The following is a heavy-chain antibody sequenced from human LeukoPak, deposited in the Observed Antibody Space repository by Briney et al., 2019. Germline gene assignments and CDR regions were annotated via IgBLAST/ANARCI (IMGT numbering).Heavy chain of an antibody. J-gene: IGHJ6*03. CDR3: ARGRRFLEWLLAYYYYYMDV. Sequence: GASVKVSCKASGYTFTSYDINWVRRATRQGLEWVGWMNPNSGNTGYAQKFQGRVTMTRNTFISTAYMELSSLRSEDTAVYYCARGRRFLEWLLAYYYYYMDVWGKGTTVTVS. CDR2: MNPNSGNT. D-gene: IGHD3-3*01. V-gene: IGHV1-8*01. CDR1: GYTFTSYD.